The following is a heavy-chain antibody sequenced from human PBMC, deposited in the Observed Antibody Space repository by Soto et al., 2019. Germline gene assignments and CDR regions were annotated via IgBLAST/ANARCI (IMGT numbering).Heavy chain of an antibody. D-gene: IGHD4-4*01. V-gene: IGHV4-59*08. CDR2: IYYSGST. CDR3: ARRGYSNSFYYYYMDV. J-gene: IGHJ6*03. CDR1: GGSISSYY. Sequence: SETLSLTCTVSGGSISSYYWSWIRQPPGKGLEWIGYIYYSGSTNCNPSLKSRVTISVDTSKNQFSLKLSSVTAADTALYYCARRGYSNSFYYYYMDVWGKGTTVTVSS.